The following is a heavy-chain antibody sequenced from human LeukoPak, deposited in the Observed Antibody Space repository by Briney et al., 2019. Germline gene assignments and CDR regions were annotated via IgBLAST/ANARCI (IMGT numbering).Heavy chain of an antibody. CDR2: IYYSGST. Sequence: SETLSLTCTVSGVSISSHYWSWLRQPPGKGLEWIGYIYYSGSTNYNPSLKSRVTISVDTSKNRFSLKLSSVTAADTAVYYCARELRAYYYYMDVWGKGTTVTVSS. J-gene: IGHJ6*03. CDR3: ARELRAYYYYMDV. CDR1: GVSISSHY. V-gene: IGHV4-59*11. D-gene: IGHD4-17*01.